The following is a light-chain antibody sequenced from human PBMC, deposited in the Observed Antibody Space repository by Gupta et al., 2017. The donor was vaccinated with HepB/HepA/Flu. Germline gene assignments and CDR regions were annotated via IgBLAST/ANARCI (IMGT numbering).Light chain of an antibody. CDR1: QSIYSW. V-gene: IGKV1-5*03. CDR2: KAS. J-gene: IGKJ1*01. Sequence: DIQMTQSPSTLSASVGDRVTITCRASQSIYSWLTWYQQKPGKAPKLLIYKASSLESGVPSRFSGSGSGTEFTLAINSLQPDDVGIYYCQQDENSPWTFGQGTKVEIK. CDR3: QQDENSPWT.